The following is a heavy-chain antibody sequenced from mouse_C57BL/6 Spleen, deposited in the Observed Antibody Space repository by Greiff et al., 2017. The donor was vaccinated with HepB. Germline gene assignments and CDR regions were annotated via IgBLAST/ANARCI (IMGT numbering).Heavy chain of an antibody. D-gene: IGHD1-1*01. CDR3: ARGYYGSPYFDY. J-gene: IGHJ2*01. V-gene: IGHV1-20*01. CDR1: GYSFTGYF. Sequence: EVKLQESGPELVKPGDSVKISCKASGYSFTGYFMNWVMQSHGKSLEWIGRINPYNGDTFYNQKFKGKATLTVDKSSSTAHMELRSLTSEDSAVYYCARGYYGSPYFDYWGQGTTLTVSS. CDR2: INPYNGDT.